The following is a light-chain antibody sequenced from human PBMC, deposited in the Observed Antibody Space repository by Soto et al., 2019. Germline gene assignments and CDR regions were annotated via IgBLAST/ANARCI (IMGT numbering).Light chain of an antibody. CDR2: EVT. CDR1: SNDVGSYNF. J-gene: IGLJ1*01. V-gene: IGLV2-14*01. Sequence: QSVLTQPASVSGSPGQSITISCTGSSNDVGSYNFVSWYQQYPGKAPKLVIYEVTNRPSGVSHRFSGSKSGNTASLTISGLQADDEADYYYSSYTTSSTCVFGTGTKVTVL. CDR3: SSYTTSSTCV.